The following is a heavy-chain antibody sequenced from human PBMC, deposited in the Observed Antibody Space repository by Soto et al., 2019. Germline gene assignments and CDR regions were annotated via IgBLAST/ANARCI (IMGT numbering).Heavy chain of an antibody. V-gene: IGHV5-10-1*01. J-gene: IGHJ4*02. D-gene: IGHD3-22*01. CDR2: IDPSDSQT. CDR1: GYSFAGYW. Sequence: PGESLKISCKGSGYSFAGYWITWVRQKPGKGLEWMGRIDPSDSQTYYSPSFQGHVTISVTKSITTVFLQWSSLRASDTAMYYCARQIYDSDTGPNFQYYFESWGQGTPVTVSS. CDR3: ARQIYDSDTGPNFQYYFES.